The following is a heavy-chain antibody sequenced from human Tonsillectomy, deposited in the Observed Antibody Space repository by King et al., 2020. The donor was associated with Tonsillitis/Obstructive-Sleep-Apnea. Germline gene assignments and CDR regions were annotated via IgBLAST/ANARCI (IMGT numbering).Heavy chain of an antibody. V-gene: IGHV4-34*01. Sequence: VQLQQWGAGLLKPSETLSLTCAVYGGSFSGYYWNWIRQPPGKGLEWIGEINHSGSTNYNPSLKSRVTISVDKSKNQFSLKLSSVTAADTAVYYCVCRYYYYGMDVWGQGTPVTVSS. J-gene: IGHJ6*02. CDR3: VCRYYYYGMDV. CDR1: GGSFSGYY. CDR2: INHSGST.